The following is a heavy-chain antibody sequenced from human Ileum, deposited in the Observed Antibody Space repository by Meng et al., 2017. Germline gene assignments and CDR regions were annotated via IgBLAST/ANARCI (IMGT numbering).Heavy chain of an antibody. V-gene: IGHV4-4*02. J-gene: IGHJ4*02. D-gene: IGHD2-15*01. CDR3: VRHGGKYFDS. CDR2: IYLAGSP. Sequence: QEQLQESVPGLGGPSGPLSLTCTVTGGSISSSFYWSWVRQSPGKGLEWIGQIYLAGSPNYNPSLESRVTISVDKSKNQFSLRLTSVTAADTAIFYCVRHGGKYFDSWGQGTLVTVSS. CDR1: GGSISSSFY.